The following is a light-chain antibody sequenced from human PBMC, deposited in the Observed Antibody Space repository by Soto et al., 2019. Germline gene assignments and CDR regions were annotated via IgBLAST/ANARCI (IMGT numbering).Light chain of an antibody. CDR3: CSYAGACTYV. CDR2: DVS. V-gene: IGLV2-11*01. Sequence: QSALTQPRSVSGSPGHSVTISCTGTSSDVGGYSYVSWYQQHPGKAPKLMISDVSKRPSGVPDRSSGSKFGNTASLTISVLQAEDEAYYYCCSYAGACTYVFGSGTKLTVL. J-gene: IGLJ1*01. CDR1: SSDVGGYSY.